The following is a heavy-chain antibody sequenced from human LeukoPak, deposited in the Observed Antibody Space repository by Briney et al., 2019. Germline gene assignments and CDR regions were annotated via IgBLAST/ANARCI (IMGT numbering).Heavy chain of an antibody. Sequence: PSQTLSLTCTVSGVSISSGSYYWSWIRQPAGKGLEWIGRMYISGSTNYNPSLKSRVTISVDTSKNQFSLILSSVTAADTAVYYCARGSWFGDHRVFNIWGQGTMVTVSS. V-gene: IGHV4-61*02. J-gene: IGHJ3*02. CDR2: MYISGST. CDR1: GVSISSGSYY. CDR3: ARGSWFGDHRVFNI. D-gene: IGHD3-10*01.